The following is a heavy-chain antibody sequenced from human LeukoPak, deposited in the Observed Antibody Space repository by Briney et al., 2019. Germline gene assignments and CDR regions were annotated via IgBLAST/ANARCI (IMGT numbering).Heavy chain of an antibody. V-gene: IGHV1-18*01. CDR1: GYTYTSYG. CDR2: ISAYNGNT. D-gene: IGHD3-22*01. J-gene: IGHJ3*02. CDR3: ATPYYSDSSGEAFDI. Sequence: GASVKVSCKASGYTYTSYGISWVRQAPGQGLEWMGWISAYNGNTNYAQKLQGRVTMTTDTSTSTAYMELRSLRSDDTAVYYCATPYYSDSSGEAFDIWGQGTMVTVSS.